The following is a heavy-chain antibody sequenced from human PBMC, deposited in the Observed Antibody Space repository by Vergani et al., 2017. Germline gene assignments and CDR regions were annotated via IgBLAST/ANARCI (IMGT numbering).Heavy chain of an antibody. CDR1: GFTVSSNY. J-gene: IGHJ4*02. V-gene: IGHV3-66*02. D-gene: IGHD3-22*01. CDR3: ARAPSTYYYDSSDYYEDY. Sequence: EVQLVESGGGLVQPGGSLRLSCAASGFTVSSNYMSWVRQAPGKGLEWVSVIYSGGSTYYADSVKGRFTISRDNSKNTLYLQMNSLRAEDTAVYYCARAPSTYYYDSSDYYEDYWGQGTLVTVSS. CDR2: IYSGGST.